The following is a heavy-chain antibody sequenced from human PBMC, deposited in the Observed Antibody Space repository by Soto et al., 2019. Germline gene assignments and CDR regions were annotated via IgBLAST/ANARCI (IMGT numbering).Heavy chain of an antibody. V-gene: IGHV4-59*08. CDR3: ASLFYYGDYGSYGVNPQDDAFDI. D-gene: IGHD4-17*01. CDR1: GGSISSYY. J-gene: IGHJ3*02. CDR2: IYYSGST. Sequence: SETLSLTCTVSGGSISSYYWSWIRQPPGKGLEWIGYIYYSGSTNYNPSLKSRVTISVDTSKNQFSLKLSSVTAADTAVYYCASLFYYGDYGSYGVNPQDDAFDIWGQGTMVTVSS.